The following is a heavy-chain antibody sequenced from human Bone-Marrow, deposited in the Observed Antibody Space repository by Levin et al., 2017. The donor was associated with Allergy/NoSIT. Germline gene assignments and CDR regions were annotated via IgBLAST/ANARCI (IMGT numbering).Heavy chain of an antibody. D-gene: IGHD5-18*01. CDR1: GFTFSSYG. CDR2: IWYDGSNK. V-gene: IGHV3-33*01. J-gene: IGHJ4*02. Sequence: GGSLRLSCAASGFTFSSYGMHWVRQAPGKGLEWVAVIWYDGSNKYYADSVKGRFTISRDNSKNTLYLQMNSLRAEDTAVYYCARGSSGYSYEKDYFDYWGQGTLVTVSS. CDR3: ARGSSGYSYEKDYFDY.